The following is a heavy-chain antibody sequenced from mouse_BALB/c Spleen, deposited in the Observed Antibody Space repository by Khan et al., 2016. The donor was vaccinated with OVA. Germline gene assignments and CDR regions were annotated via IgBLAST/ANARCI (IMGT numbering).Heavy chain of an antibody. J-gene: IGHJ3*01. D-gene: IGHD2-10*02. V-gene: IGHV1-7*01. CDR3: TRRGLYGICAY. CDR2: INPSTGYI. Sequence: QVQLQQSGAELAKPGASVKMSCKASGYTFISYWMHWVKQRPGQGLEWIGYINPSTGYIEYNQKFKDTATLTTDKSSSTAYMQLSSLTSEDSADYYCTRRGLYGICAYWGQGTLVTVAA. CDR1: GYTFISYW.